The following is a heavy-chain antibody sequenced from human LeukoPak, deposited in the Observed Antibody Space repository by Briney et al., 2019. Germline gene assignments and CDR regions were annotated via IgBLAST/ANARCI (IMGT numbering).Heavy chain of an antibody. V-gene: IGHV3-53*01. J-gene: IGHJ4*02. CDR1: GFTVSSNY. Sequence: PGRSLRLSCAASGFTVSSNYMNWVRQAPGKGLEWVSAIYNGGRTYYADSVKGRFIISRDTSKNTLYLQMNSLRAEGTAVYYCARDSRGVAFFDYWGQGTPVSVSS. D-gene: IGHD5-12*01. CDR2: IYNGGRT. CDR3: ARDSRGVAFFDY.